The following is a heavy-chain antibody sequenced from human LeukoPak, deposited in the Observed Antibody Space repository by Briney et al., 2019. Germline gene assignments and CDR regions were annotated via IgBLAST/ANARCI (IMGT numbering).Heavy chain of an antibody. CDR1: GFTFSSHW. CDR3: ARDPVRRYDN. D-gene: IGHD6-6*01. J-gene: IGHJ4*02. Sequence: GGSLRLSCAASGFTFSSHWMSWVRQAPGKGLEWVANIKQDGSEKYYVDSVKGRFTISRDNAKNSLYLQMNSLRAEDTAVYYCARDPVRRYDNWGQGTLVTVSS. V-gene: IGHV3-7*01. CDR2: IKQDGSEK.